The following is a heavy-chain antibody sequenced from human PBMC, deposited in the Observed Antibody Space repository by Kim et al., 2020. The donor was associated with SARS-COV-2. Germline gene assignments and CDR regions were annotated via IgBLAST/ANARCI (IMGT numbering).Heavy chain of an antibody. CDR3: ARTNIGMVTLDVYGMDV. CDR1: GGSISSSNW. CDR2: IYRSGST. V-gene: IGHV4-4*02. Sequence: SETLSLTCAVSGGSISSSNWWSWVRQPPGKGLEWIGEIYRSGSTNYNPSLKSRVTISVDKSKNQFSLKLSSVTAADTAVYYCARTNIGMVTLDVYGMDVWGQGTTVTVSS. J-gene: IGHJ6*02. D-gene: IGHD5-18*01.